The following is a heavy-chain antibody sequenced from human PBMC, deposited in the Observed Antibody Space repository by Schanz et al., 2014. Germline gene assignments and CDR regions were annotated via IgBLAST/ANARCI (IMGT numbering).Heavy chain of an antibody. D-gene: IGHD3-10*01. CDR2: IGGDASRT. CDR3: VRGIAGWFGP. Sequence: EVHLVESGGGLVQPGGSLRLSCAASGFNFITFAMSWVRQAPGKGPEWVSAIGGDASRTYYADSVKGRFTISRDNSKSTRQLXXXXXXXXXTAVPSLVRGIAGWFGPWGQGSLVTVSS. CDR1: GFNFITFA. J-gene: IGHJ5*02. V-gene: IGHV3-23*04.